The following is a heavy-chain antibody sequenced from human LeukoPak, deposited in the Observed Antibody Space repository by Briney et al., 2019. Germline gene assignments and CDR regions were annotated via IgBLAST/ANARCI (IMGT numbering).Heavy chain of an antibody. J-gene: IGHJ4*02. CDR2: IWYDGSNK. Sequence: PGGSLRLSCAASGFTFSSYGMHWVRQAPGKGLEWVAFIWYDGSNKYYADSVKGRFTISRDNSKNTLYLQMNSLRAEDTAVYYCAKAGLRFLEWLVDYWGQGTLVTVSS. V-gene: IGHV3-30*02. D-gene: IGHD3-3*01. CDR3: AKAGLRFLEWLVDY. CDR1: GFTFSSYG.